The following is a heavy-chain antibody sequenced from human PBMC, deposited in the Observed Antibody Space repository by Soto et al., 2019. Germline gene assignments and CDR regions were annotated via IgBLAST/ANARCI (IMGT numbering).Heavy chain of an antibody. CDR3: AREGYDVWSGYPYYFDY. CDR1: GFTFSSYA. CDR2: ISYDGSNK. Sequence: QVQLVESGGGVVQPGRSLRLSCAASGFTFSSYAMHWVRQAPGKGLEWVAVISYDGSNKYYADSVKGRFTISRDNSKNTLYLQMNSLRAEDTAVYYCAREGYDVWSGYPYYFDYWGQGTLVTVSS. V-gene: IGHV3-30-3*01. J-gene: IGHJ4*02. D-gene: IGHD3-3*01.